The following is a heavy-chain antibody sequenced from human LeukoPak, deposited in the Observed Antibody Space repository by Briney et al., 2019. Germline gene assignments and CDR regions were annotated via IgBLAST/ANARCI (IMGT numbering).Heavy chain of an antibody. CDR1: GYSFTSYW. CDR3: ARLNIVAVPAATGYYFDC. D-gene: IGHD2-2*01. Sequence: GESLKISCKGSGYSFTSYWIGWVRQMPGKGLEWMGITYPGDSDTRYSPSFQGQVTITADKSISTAYLQWSSLKASDTAMYYCARLNIVAVPAATGYYFDCWGQGTLVTVSS. CDR2: TYPGDSDT. V-gene: IGHV5-51*01. J-gene: IGHJ4*02.